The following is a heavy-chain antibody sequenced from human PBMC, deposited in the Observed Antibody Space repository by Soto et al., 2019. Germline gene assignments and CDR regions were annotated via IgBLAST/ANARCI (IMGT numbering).Heavy chain of an antibody. CDR2: IRSKAYGGTT. Sequence: PGGSLRLSCTASGFTFGDYAMSWFRQAPGKGLEWVGSIRSKAYGGTTEYAASVKGRFTISRDDSKSIAYLQMNSLKTEDTAVYYCTRPYSSGWYWYYWGQGPLVTVSS. CDR3: TRPYSSGWYWYY. D-gene: IGHD6-19*01. CDR1: GFTFGDYA. V-gene: IGHV3-49*03. J-gene: IGHJ4*02.